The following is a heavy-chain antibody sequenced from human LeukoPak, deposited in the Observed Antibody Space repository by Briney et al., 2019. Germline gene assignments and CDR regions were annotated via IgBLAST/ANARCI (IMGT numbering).Heavy chain of an antibody. CDR3: AGSPAYGDLCAFDI. Sequence: GGSLRLSCVVSGFIFRDYGLSWVRQAPGKGLEWVANIKQDGSEKYYVDSVKGRFTISRDNAKNSLYLQMNSLRVEDTAVYYCAGSPAYGDLCAFDIWGQGTMVTVSS. J-gene: IGHJ3*02. CDR2: IKQDGSEK. V-gene: IGHV3-7*01. CDR1: GFIFRDYG. D-gene: IGHD4-17*01.